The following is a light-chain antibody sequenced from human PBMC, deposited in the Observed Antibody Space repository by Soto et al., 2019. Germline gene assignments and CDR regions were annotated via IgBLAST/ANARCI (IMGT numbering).Light chain of an antibody. J-gene: IGKJ1*01. CDR3: LQNNSYTGT. CDR1: QGVRDD. Sequence: IHMTQSPSTLAASLGDRVTIPXRASQGVRDDFGWYQQEPGXAPKXXXDYXSSLPSGGPSRLSGSGSGKEFTLTISSLQPEDFANYYCLQNNSYTGTFGQGTKVDI. CDR2: YXS. V-gene: IGKV1-17*01.